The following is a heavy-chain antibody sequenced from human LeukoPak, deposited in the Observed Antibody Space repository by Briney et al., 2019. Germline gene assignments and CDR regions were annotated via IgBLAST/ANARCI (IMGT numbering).Heavy chain of an antibody. CDR1: GFTFSDSW. V-gene: IGHV3-7*01. CDR3: AISVEPLAANTLAY. J-gene: IGHJ4*02. Sequence: PGGSLRLSCVASGFTFSDSWMSWVRQVPGKGLQWVANIDQDGREKNYVDSVKGRFTISRDNGKNSLYLEMDSLRAEDTAVYYCAISVEPLAANTLAYWGQGTLVTVSS. CDR2: IDQDGREK. D-gene: IGHD1-14*01.